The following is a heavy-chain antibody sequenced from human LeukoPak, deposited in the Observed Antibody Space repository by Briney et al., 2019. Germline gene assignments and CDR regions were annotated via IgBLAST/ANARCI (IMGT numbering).Heavy chain of an antibody. CDR3: ARQSYSGYDFSYYFDN. Sequence: SETLSLTCTVSGYSISSYYWSWIRQPPGKGLEWIGYIYYSGSTNYNPSLKSRVTISVDTSKNQFSLKLSSVTAADTAVYYCARQSYSGYDFSYYFDNWGQGTLVTVSS. D-gene: IGHD5-12*01. CDR1: GYSISSYY. J-gene: IGHJ4*02. CDR2: IYYSGST. V-gene: IGHV4-59*08.